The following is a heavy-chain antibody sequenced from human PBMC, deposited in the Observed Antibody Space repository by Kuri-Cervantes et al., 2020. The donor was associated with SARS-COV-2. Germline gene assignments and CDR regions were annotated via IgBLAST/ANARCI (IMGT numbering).Heavy chain of an antibody. V-gene: IGHV4-31*03. J-gene: IGHJ4*02. CDR1: SGSISSGDYY. CDR3: ARWIAVAGTFDY. D-gene: IGHD6-19*01. Sequence: SETLSLTCTVSSGSISSGDYYWSWIRQHPVKGLEWIGYINYRGTTYNNPSLKSRLTISVDTSKNQFSLKLSSVTAADTAVYYCARWIAVAGTFDYWGQGTLVTVSS. CDR2: INYRGTT.